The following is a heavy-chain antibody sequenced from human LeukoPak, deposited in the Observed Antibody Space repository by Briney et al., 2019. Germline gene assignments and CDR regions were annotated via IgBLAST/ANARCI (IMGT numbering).Heavy chain of an antibody. CDR2: ITSSSSYT. Sequence: GESLRLSCAASGFTFTTYWLGWVRQPPGKGLEWVSSITSSSSYTFYADSVKGRFTISRDNAKNSLYLQMNSLRAEDTAVYYCARDPYSGSYGDSYYYYMDVWGKGTTVTISS. J-gene: IGHJ6*03. CDR3: ARDPYSGSYGDSYYYYMDV. V-gene: IGHV3-21*01. CDR1: GFTFTTYW. D-gene: IGHD1-26*01.